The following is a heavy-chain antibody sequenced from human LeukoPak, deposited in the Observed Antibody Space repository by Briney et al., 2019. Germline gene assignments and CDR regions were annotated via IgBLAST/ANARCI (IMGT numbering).Heavy chain of an antibody. D-gene: IGHD2-8*01. CDR3: ARKAYALDV. V-gene: IGHV3-30-3*01. J-gene: IGHJ6*04. CDR2: ISYDGSNK. Sequence: GGSLRLSCAASGFTFSSYAMHWVRQAPGKGLEWVAVISYDGSNKYYADSVKGRFTISRDNSKNTLYLQMNSLRAEDTAVYYCARKAYALDVWGKGTTVTVSS. CDR1: GFTFSSYA.